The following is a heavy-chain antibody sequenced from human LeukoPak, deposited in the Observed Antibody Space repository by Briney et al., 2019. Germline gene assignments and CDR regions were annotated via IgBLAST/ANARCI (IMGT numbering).Heavy chain of an antibody. CDR3: ARVYETNGYLY. V-gene: IGHV3-30-3*01. D-gene: IGHD3-22*01. CDR1: GFTFSSYA. Sequence: GGSLRLSCAASGFTFSSYAMHWVRQAPGKGLEWVAVISYDGSNKYYADSVKGRFTISRDNSKNTVYLQMNSLRVEDTAVYYCARVYETNGYLYWGQGSLVTVSS. CDR2: ISYDGSNK. J-gene: IGHJ4*02.